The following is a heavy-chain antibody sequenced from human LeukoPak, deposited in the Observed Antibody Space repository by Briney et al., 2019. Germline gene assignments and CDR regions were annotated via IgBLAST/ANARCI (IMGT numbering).Heavy chain of an antibody. Sequence: SETLSLTCTVSGGSISSYYWSWIRQPPGKGLEWIGYIYYSGSTNYNPSLKGRVTISVDTSKNQFSLKLSSVTAADTAVYYCARRADQVFDYWGQGTLVTVSS. CDR1: GGSISSYY. J-gene: IGHJ4*02. V-gene: IGHV4-59*12. CDR2: IYYSGST. CDR3: ARRADQVFDY.